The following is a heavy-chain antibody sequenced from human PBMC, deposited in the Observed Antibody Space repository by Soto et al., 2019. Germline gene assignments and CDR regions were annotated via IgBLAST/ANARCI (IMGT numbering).Heavy chain of an antibody. CDR2: IIPIFGTA. J-gene: IGHJ4*02. D-gene: IGHD5-12*01. CDR1: GGTFSSYA. CDR3: ARDYQEMATMYYFDY. Sequence: QVQLVQSGAEVKKPGSSVKVSCKASGGTFSSYAISWVRQAPGQGLEWMGGIIPIFGTANYAQKFQGRVTITADESTSTAYMELSSLRSEDTAVYYCARDYQEMATMYYFDYWCEGTLVTASS. V-gene: IGHV1-69*01.